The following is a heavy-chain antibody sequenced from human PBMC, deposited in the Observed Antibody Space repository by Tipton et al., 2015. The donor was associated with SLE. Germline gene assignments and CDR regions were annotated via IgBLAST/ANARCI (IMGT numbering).Heavy chain of an antibody. J-gene: IGHJ4*02. Sequence: TLSLTCTVSDGDFLSDYYWNWIRQPAGKGLEWIGGILTSGATNYSASLKSRVIISVDTSKNQFFLRLIYVTAADTAIYYCVRGGAGTWGYYFDFWGQGMLVTVSS. D-gene: IGHD3-16*01. CDR2: ILTSGAT. CDR3: VRGGAGTWGYYFDF. V-gene: IGHV4-4*07. CDR1: DGDFLSDYY.